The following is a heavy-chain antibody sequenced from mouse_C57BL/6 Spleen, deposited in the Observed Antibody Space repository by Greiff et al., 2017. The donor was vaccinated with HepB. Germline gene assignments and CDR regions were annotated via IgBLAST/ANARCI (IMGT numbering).Heavy chain of an antibody. Sequence: ESGPGLVKPSQSLSLTCSVTGYSITSGYYWNWIRQFPGNKLEWMGYISYDGSNNYNPSLKNRISITRDTSKNQFFLKLNSVTTEDTATYYCARGPYYYGSGDAMDYWGQGTSVTVSS. D-gene: IGHD1-1*01. CDR1: GYSITSGYY. CDR3: ARGPYYYGSGDAMDY. J-gene: IGHJ4*01. CDR2: ISYDGSN. V-gene: IGHV3-6*01.